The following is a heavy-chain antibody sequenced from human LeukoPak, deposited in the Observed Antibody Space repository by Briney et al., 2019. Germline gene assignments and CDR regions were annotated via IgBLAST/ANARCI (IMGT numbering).Heavy chain of an antibody. Sequence: AGSLRLSCAVSDFSFSLSTMSWVRQAAGKELEWVAKMKEDGSDEKYVDSVKGRFTISRDNAKNSLYLQMNSLRHEDTAVYFCVVGGAGGGYFPNWGQGSLVIVSS. D-gene: IGHD3-16*01. CDR3: VVGGAGGGYFPN. V-gene: IGHV3-7*01. J-gene: IGHJ1*01. CDR2: MKEDGSDE. CDR1: DFSFSLST.